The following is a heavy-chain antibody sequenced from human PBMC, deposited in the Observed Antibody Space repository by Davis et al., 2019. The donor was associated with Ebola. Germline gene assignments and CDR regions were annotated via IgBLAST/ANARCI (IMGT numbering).Heavy chain of an antibody. V-gene: IGHV4-59*03. CDR2: IYHSGIT. J-gene: IGHJ5*02. D-gene: IGHD3/OR15-3a*01. Sequence: SEPLSLTCTVSGDSISDYYWSWIRQPPGKGLEWIGYIYHSGITRYNPSLKNRVTISLDTSMNQFSLKVNSVTPADTAVYYCAKLTRFLDQSSWFDPWGQGTQVTVSS. CDR1: GDSISDYY. CDR3: AKLTRFLDQSSWFDP.